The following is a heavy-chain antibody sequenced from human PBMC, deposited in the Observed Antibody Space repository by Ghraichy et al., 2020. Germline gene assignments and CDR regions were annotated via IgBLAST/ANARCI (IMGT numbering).Heavy chain of an antibody. D-gene: IGHD1-26*01. CDR3: ARDGSWGDRELPKRGIDY. CDR2: IWYDGSNK. CDR1: GFTFSNYG. V-gene: IGHV3-33*01. J-gene: IGHJ4*02. Sequence: GGSLRLSCAASGFTFSNYGMHWVRQAPGKGLEWVAVIWYDGSNKYYADSVKGRFTISRDNSKNTLYLQMNSLRAEDTAVYYCARDGSWGDRELPKRGIDYWGQGTLVTVSS.